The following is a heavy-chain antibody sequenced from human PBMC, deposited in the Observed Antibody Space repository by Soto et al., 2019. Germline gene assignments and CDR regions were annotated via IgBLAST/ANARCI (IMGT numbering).Heavy chain of an antibody. CDR2: IDPSDSYT. D-gene: IGHD2-2*01. CDR3: ALSWDCSSTRCYSPYYYYGMDV. CDR1: GYSFTSYW. J-gene: IGHJ6*02. Sequence: PGESLKISCKGSGYSFTSYWISWVRQMPGKGLEWMGRIDPSDSYTNYSPSFQGHVTISADKSISTAYLQWSSLKASDTAMYYCALSWDCSSTRCYSPYYYYGMDVWGQGTTVTVSS. V-gene: IGHV5-10-1*01.